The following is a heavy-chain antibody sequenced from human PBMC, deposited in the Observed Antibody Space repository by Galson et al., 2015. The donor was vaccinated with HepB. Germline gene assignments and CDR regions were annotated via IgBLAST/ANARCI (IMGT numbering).Heavy chain of an antibody. CDR2: IKSKIDGEIR. V-gene: IGHV3-15*01. Sequence: SGAEVKKTGDSLKTSCHASGYNFATYWMGWVRQAPGKGLEWVGRIKSKIDGEIRDYAAPVKDRFLISRDDSRTTLYLQMNSLATEDTAVYYCTSDDTSVGGVVHWGQGTLVTVSS. CDR1: GYNFATYW. CDR3: TSDDTSVGGVVH. J-gene: IGHJ4*02. D-gene: IGHD3-16*01.